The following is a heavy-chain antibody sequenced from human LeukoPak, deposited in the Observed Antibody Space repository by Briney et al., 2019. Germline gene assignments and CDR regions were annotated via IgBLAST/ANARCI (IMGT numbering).Heavy chain of an antibody. Sequence: ASVKVSCKASGYTFTSYGTSWVRQAPGQGLEWMGWISAYNGNTNYAQKLQGRVTMTTDTSTSTAYMELRSLRSDDTAVYYCARDQLGYSSSWYSHYYYYMDVWGKGTTVTVSS. V-gene: IGHV1-18*01. CDR2: ISAYNGNT. J-gene: IGHJ6*03. CDR3: ARDQLGYSSSWYSHYYYYMDV. D-gene: IGHD6-13*01. CDR1: GYTFTSYG.